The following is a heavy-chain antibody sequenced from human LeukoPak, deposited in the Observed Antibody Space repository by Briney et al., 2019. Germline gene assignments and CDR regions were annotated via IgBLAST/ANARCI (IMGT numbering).Heavy chain of an antibody. D-gene: IGHD1-26*01. CDR2: FDPEDGET. V-gene: IGHV1-24*01. Sequence: SVKVSCKVSGYTLTELSIHWVRQAPGKGLEWMGGFDPEDGETIYAQKFQGRVTMTEDTSTDTAYMELSSLRSEDTAVYYCATRSGSYYQGGIDYWGQGTLVTVSS. CDR1: GYTLTELS. CDR3: ATRSGSYYQGGIDY. J-gene: IGHJ4*02.